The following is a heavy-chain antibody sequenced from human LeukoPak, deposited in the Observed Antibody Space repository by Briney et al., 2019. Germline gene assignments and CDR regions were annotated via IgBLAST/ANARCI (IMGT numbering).Heavy chain of an antibody. J-gene: IGHJ6*02. V-gene: IGHV1-18*01. CDR2: ISAYNGNT. CDR1: GYTFTSYG. CDR3: ASGVGYGDYYYGMDV. D-gene: IGHD4-17*01. Sequence: ASVKVSCKASGYTFTSYGISWVRQAPGQGLEWMGWISAYNGNTNYAQKLQGRVTMTTDTSTSTAYTELRSLRSDDTAVYYCASGVGYGDYYYGMDVWGQGTTVTVSS.